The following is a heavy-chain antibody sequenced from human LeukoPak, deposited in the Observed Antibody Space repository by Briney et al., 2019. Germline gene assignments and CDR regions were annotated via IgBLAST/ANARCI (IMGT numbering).Heavy chain of an antibody. J-gene: IGHJ4*02. V-gene: IGHV1-8*01. CDR3: ARVGYSSGWYRFDY. CDR2: MNPNSGNT. Sequence: ASVKVSCKASGYTFTSYDINWVRQATGEGLEWMGWMNPNSGNTGYAQKFQGRVTMTRNTSISTAYMELSSLRSEDTAVYYCARVGYSSGWYRFDYWGQGTLVTVSS. CDR1: GYTFTSYD. D-gene: IGHD6-19*01.